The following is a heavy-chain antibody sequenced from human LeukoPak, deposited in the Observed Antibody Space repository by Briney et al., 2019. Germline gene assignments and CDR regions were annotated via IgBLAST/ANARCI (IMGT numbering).Heavy chain of an antibody. J-gene: IGHJ4*02. CDR3: AKAKGEVAAGTFSGFDH. CDR2: ISGSGGST. D-gene: IGHD6-13*01. V-gene: IGHV3-23*01. Sequence: GGSLRLSCAASGFTFSSYAMSWVREAPGKGLEWVSAISGSGGSTYYADSVKGRFTISRDNSKNTLYLQMNSLRAEDTAVYYCAKAKGEVAAGTFSGFDHWGQGTLVTVSS. CDR1: GFTFSSYA.